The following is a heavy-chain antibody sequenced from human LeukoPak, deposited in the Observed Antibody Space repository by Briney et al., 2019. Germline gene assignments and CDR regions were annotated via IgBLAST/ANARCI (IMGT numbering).Heavy chain of an antibody. CDR2: IIPIFGTA. CDR3: ARDLRRDGPIDDLGYFDY. J-gene: IGHJ4*02. CDR1: GGTFSSYA. V-gene: IGHV1-69*05. Sequence: SVKVSCKASGGTFSSYAISWVRQAPGQGLEWMGRIIPIFGTANYAQKFQGRVTITTDESASTAYMELSSLRSEDTAVYYCARDLRRDGPIDDLGYFDYWGQGTLVTVSS. D-gene: IGHD5-24*01.